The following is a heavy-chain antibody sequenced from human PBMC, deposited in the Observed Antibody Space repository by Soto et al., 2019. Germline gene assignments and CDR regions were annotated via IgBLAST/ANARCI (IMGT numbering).Heavy chain of an antibody. J-gene: IGHJ5*02. D-gene: IGHD1-1*01. V-gene: IGHV4-4*07. CDR1: GASISGYY. CDR3: VRDGTKTLRDWFDH. CDR2: IYATGTT. Sequence: SETLSLTCTVSGASISGYYWSWIRKSAGKGLEWIGRIYATGTTDYNPSLKSRVMMSVDTSKKQFSLKLRSVTAADTAVYYCVRDGTKTLRDWFDHWGQGISVTVSS.